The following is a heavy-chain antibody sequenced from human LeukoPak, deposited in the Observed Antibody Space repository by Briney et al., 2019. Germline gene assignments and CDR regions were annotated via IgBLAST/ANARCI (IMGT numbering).Heavy chain of an antibody. D-gene: IGHD1-26*01. Sequence: GGSLRLSCAASGFTFSSYAMSWVRQGPGKGVEWVSGISGSGGTTYYADSVQGRFTISRDNSKNTLYLQMNSLRAEDTAVYFFSSRSGHTRYFDYWGQGTLVTVSS. CDR1: GFTFSSYA. CDR2: ISGSGGTT. J-gene: IGHJ4*02. V-gene: IGHV3-23*01. CDR3: SSRSGHTRYFDY.